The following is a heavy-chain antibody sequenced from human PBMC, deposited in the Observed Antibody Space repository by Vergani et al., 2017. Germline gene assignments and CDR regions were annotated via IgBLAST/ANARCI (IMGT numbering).Heavy chain of an antibody. Sequence: QVQLVQSGAEVKKPGASVKVSCKASGYTFTSYGINWVRQAPGQGLEWMGWISTYNGNTNYAQKLQGRVTMTTDTSTSTAYMELRSLRSDDPAVYYCARGLFIGSRRGLSHFLAVGYWGQGTLVTVSS. CDR2: ISTYNGNT. CDR3: ARGLFIGSRRGLSHFLAVGY. V-gene: IGHV1-18*01. D-gene: IGHD3-16*02. J-gene: IGHJ1*01. CDR1: GYTFTSYG.